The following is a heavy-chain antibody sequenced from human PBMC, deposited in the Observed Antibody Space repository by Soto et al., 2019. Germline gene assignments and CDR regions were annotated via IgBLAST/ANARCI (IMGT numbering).Heavy chain of an antibody. Sequence: EVQLLESGGGLVQPGGSLRLSCAASGFTFSSYAMSWVRQAPGKGLEWVSTISSSGGSTYYADSVKGRFTISRDNSKNTLFLQMSSLRAEDTAVYYCAKERWERYGMDVWGQGTTVTVSS. CDR3: AKERWERYGMDV. CDR1: GFTFSSYA. J-gene: IGHJ6*02. D-gene: IGHD1-26*01. CDR2: ISSSGGST. V-gene: IGHV3-23*01.